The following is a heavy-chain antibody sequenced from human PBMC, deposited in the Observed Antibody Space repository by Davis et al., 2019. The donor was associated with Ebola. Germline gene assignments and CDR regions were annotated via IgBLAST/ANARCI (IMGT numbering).Heavy chain of an antibody. CDR3: ARSWATTASPGYAFDI. V-gene: IGHV4-61*08. D-gene: IGHD4-17*01. J-gene: IGHJ3*02. Sequence: PSETLSLTCTVSGGSISSGGYYWSWIRQHPGKGLEWIGYIYYSGSTNYNPSLKSRVTISGDTSKNQFSLKLSSVTAADTAVYYCARSWATTASPGYAFDIWGQGTMVTVSS. CDR2: IYYSGST. CDR1: GGSISSGGYY.